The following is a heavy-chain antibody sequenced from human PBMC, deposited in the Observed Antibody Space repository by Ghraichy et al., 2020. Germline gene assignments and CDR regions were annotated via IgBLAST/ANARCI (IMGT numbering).Heavy chain of an antibody. CDR1: GFTFSSYS. J-gene: IGHJ3*02. V-gene: IGHV3-48*02. CDR3: ARDADSSGLLPYDAFDI. CDR2: ISSSSSTI. D-gene: IGHD3-22*01. Sequence: GESLNISCAASGFTFSSYSMNWVRQAPGKGLEWVSYISSSSSTIYYADSVKGRFAISRDNAKNSLYLHMNSLRDEDTAVYYCARDADSSGLLPYDAFDIWGQGTMVTVSS.